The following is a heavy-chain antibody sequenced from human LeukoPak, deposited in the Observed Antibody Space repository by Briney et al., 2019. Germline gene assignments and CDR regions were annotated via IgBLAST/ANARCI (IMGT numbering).Heavy chain of an antibody. V-gene: IGHV4-59*11. J-gene: IGHJ4*02. CDR1: GGSISSHY. D-gene: IGHD6-19*01. CDR3: AREASSGWHIDY. CDR2: IFHSGST. Sequence: SETLSLTCTVSGGSISSHYWSWIRQPPGKGLEWIGYIFHSGSTNYNPSLKSRVTMSVDTSKNQFSLKLSSVTAADTAVYYCAREASSGWHIDYWGQGTLVTVSS.